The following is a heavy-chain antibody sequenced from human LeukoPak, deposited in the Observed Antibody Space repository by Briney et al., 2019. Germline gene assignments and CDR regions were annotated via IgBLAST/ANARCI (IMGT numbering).Heavy chain of an antibody. J-gene: IGHJ6*02. CDR2: INPNSGGT. CDR1: GYTFTGYY. D-gene: IGHD1-1*01. V-gene: IGHV1-2*02. Sequence: ASVKVSCKASGYTFTGYYMHWVRQAPGQGLEWMGWINPNSGGTNYAQKFQGRVTMTRDTSISTAYMELSRLRPDDTAVYYCAREPLDHYHYYGMDVWGQGTTVTVSS. CDR3: AREPLDHYHYYGMDV.